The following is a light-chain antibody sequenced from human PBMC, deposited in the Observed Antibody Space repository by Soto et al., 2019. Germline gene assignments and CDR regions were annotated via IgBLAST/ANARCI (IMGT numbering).Light chain of an antibody. CDR3: QQDNNWLRT. V-gene: IGKV3-15*01. CDR1: QSVSSS. Sequence: ELVMTQSPATLSVSPGERATLSCRASQSVSSSLAWYPQKPGKAPRLLIYGASTRATGIPARFSGSWSGTACTLPSSSLQSADFAVYYWQQDNNWLRTFGQGTKVEVK. CDR2: GAS. J-gene: IGKJ1*01.